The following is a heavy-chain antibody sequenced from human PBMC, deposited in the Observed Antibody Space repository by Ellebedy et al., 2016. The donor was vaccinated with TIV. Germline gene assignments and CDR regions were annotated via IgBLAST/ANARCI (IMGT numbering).Heavy chain of an antibody. CDR1: GGSISSSSYY. CDR3: ARFRGGMFDY. Sequence: MPSETLSLTCTVPGGSISSSSYYWGWIRQPPGKGLEWIGSIYYSGSTYYNPSLKSRVTISVDTSKNQFSLKLSSVTAADTAVYYCARFRGGMFDYWGQGTLVTVSS. V-gene: IGHV4-39*01. J-gene: IGHJ4*02. CDR2: IYYSGST. D-gene: IGHD3-10*01.